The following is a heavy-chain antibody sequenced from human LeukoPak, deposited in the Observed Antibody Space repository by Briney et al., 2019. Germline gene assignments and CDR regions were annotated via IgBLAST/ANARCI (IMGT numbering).Heavy chain of an antibody. J-gene: IGHJ6*02. CDR2: ISGSGGST. CDR3: AKLTYSRGWYGNGMDV. Sequence: PGGSLRLSCAASGFTFSSYAMSWVRQAPGKGLEWVSAISGSGGSTYYADSVKGRFTVSRDNSKNTLYLQMNSLRAEDTAVYYCAKLTYSRGWYGNGMDVWGQGTTVTVSS. CDR1: GFTFSSYA. V-gene: IGHV3-23*01. D-gene: IGHD6-19*01.